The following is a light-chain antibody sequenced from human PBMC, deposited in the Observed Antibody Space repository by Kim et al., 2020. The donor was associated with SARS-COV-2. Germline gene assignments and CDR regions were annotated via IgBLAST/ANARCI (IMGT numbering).Light chain of an antibody. CDR1: QSVSSY. Sequence: PGERATLSCRASQSVSSYLAWYQQKPGQAPRLLIYDASNRATGIPARFSGSGSGSDFTLTISSLEPEDFAVYYCQQRSNWPRSITFGQGTRLEIK. V-gene: IGKV3-11*01. CDR3: QQRSNWPRSIT. J-gene: IGKJ5*01. CDR2: DAS.